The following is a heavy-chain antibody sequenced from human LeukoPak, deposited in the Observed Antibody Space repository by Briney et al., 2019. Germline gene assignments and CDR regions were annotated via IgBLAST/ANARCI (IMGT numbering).Heavy chain of an antibody. CDR1: GLKFTQAW. J-gene: IGHJ4*02. V-gene: IGHV3-15*05. CDR3: STDSSGSKY. CDR2: IKSMSDGGTT. D-gene: IGHD6-19*01. Sequence: GGSLRLSCAASGLKFTQAWMSWVRQAPGKGLEWVGRIKSMSDGGTTDYGAAVKGRFTISRDDSKQMSFKSLKAEDTAVYYCSTDSSGSKYWGQGTLVTVSS.